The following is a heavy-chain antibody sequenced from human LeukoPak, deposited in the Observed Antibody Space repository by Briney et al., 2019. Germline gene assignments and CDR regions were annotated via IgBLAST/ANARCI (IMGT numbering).Heavy chain of an antibody. J-gene: IGHJ3*02. CDR3: ARAGYCSGGSCLGRDAFDI. CDR1: GGSISSYY. D-gene: IGHD2-15*01. CDR2: IYYSGST. Sequence: SETLSLTCTVSGGSISSYYWSWIRQPPGKGLEWIGYIYYSGSTNYNPSLKSRVTISVDTSKNQFSLKLSSVTAAATAVYYCARAGYCSGGSCLGRDAFDIWGQGTMVTVSS. V-gene: IGHV4-59*01.